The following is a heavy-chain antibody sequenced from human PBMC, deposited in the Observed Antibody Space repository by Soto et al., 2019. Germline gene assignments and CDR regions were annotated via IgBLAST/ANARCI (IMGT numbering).Heavy chain of an antibody. J-gene: IGHJ4*02. CDR2: IYYSGST. CDR3: ARYNYALPSFDY. CDR1: GGSISSSSYY. V-gene: IGHV4-39*01. D-gene: IGHD1-1*01. Sequence: SETLSLTCTVSGGSISSSSYYWGWIRQPPGKGLEWIGSIYYSGSTYYNPSLKSRVTISVDTSKNQFSLKLSSVTAADTAVYYCARYNYALPSFDYWGQGTLVTVSS.